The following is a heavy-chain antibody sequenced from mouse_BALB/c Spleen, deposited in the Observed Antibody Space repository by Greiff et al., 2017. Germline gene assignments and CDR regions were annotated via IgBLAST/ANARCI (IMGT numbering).Heavy chain of an antibody. V-gene: IGHV1S29*02. CDR3: ARGDYGGFAY. Sequence: EVQLVESGPELVKPGASVKISCKASGYTFTDYNMHWVKQSHGKSLEWIGYIYPYNGGTGYNQKFKSKATLTVDNSSSTAYMELRSLTSEDSAVYYCARGDYGGFAYWGQGTLVTVSA. CDR2: IYPYNGGT. CDR1: GYTFTDYN. J-gene: IGHJ3*01. D-gene: IGHD2-4*01.